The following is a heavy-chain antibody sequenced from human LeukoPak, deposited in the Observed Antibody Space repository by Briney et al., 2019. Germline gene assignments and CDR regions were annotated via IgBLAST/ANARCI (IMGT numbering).Heavy chain of an antibody. Sequence: ASVKVSCKASGYTFTSYGISWVRQAPGQGLEWMGWISAYNGNTNYAQKLQGRVTMTEDTSTDTAYMELSSLRSEDTAVYYCATDRRPVAAAGTWGQGTLVTVSS. CDR2: ISAYNGNT. J-gene: IGHJ5*02. D-gene: IGHD6-13*01. V-gene: IGHV1-18*01. CDR1: GYTFTSYG. CDR3: ATDRRPVAAAGT.